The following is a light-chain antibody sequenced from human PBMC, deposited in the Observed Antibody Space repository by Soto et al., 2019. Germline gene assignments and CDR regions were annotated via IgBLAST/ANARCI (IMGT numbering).Light chain of an antibody. CDR2: KAS. V-gene: IGKV1-5*03. J-gene: IGKJ5*01. Sequence: DIQMTQSPSTLSASVGDRVTITCRASQSISSWLAWYQQKPGKAPKLLIYKASSLESGVPSRFSCSGSGTESTLTSSSLQPDDFATYYCQHYNSYSITLGQGTRLEIK. CDR1: QSISSW. CDR3: QHYNSYSIT.